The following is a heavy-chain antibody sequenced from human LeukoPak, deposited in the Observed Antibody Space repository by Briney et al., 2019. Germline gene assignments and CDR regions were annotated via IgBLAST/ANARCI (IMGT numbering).Heavy chain of an antibody. CDR1: AGSISSYY. D-gene: IGHD1-1*01. V-gene: IGHV4-4*09. Sequence: SETLSLTCTVSAGSISSYYWTWIRQPPGKGLEWIGYIFPSGSTYYNPSLKTRVTISLDTSKNQFSLKLSSVTAADPAVYYCARRQHYSYFMDVWGKGTTVTVSS. CDR2: IFPSGST. CDR3: ARRQHYSYFMDV. J-gene: IGHJ6*03.